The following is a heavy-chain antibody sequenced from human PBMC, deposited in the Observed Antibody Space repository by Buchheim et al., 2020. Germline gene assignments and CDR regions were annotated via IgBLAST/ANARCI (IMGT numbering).Heavy chain of an antibody. J-gene: IGHJ6*02. CDR2: ISYDGRNK. CDR1: GFTFSSYA. D-gene: IGHD6-6*01. V-gene: IGHV3-30*04. Sequence: QVQLVESGGGVVQPGRSLRLSCAASGFTFSSYAMHWVRQAPGTGLEWVAVISYDGRNKYYADSVKGRFTISRDNSKNTLYLQMNSLRAEDTAVYYCAREYSSSFDYYGMDVWGQGTT. CDR3: AREYSSSFDYYGMDV.